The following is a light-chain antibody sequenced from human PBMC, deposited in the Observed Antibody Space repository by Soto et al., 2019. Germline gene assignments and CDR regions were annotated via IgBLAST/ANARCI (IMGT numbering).Light chain of an antibody. V-gene: IGKV2-30*01. Sequence: DVDMTQSPLSLPVTLGQPASISCRSSQSLVYSDGNTYLNWFQQRPGQSPRRLIYEVSNRESGVPDRLSGSGSGSDFTRKISRVEADDVGVYYCMQGTHWPWTFGQGTKVEIK. CDR2: EVS. CDR3: MQGTHWPWT. CDR1: QSLVYSDGNTY. J-gene: IGKJ1*01.